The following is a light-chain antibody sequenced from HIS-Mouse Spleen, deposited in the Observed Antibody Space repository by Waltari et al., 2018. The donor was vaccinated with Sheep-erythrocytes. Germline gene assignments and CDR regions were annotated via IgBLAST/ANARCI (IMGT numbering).Light chain of an antibody. CDR3: SSYTSSSTLV. CDR2: EVS. J-gene: IGLJ2*01. CDR1: SSDVGGYNY. V-gene: IGLV2-14*01. Sequence: QSALTQPASVSGSPGQSITISCTGTSSDVGGYNYVSWYQQHPGKAPKLLIYEVSNRPSGFSTRLSGSKSGNTASLTISGLQAEDEADYYCSSYTSSSTLVFGGGTKLTVL.